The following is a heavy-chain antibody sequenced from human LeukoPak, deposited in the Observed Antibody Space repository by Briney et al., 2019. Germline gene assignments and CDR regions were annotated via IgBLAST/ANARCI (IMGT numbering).Heavy chain of an antibody. CDR3: ARVGRGYSYGPFDS. D-gene: IGHD5-18*01. CDR2: IYYSGST. CDR1: GGSISSYY. Sequence: PSETLSLTCTVSGGSISSYYWSWIRQPPGKGLEWIGYIYYSGSTNYNPSIKSRVTISVDTSKNQFSLKLNSVTAADTAVYYCARVGRGYSYGPFDSWGQGTLVTVSS. V-gene: IGHV4-59*01. J-gene: IGHJ4*02.